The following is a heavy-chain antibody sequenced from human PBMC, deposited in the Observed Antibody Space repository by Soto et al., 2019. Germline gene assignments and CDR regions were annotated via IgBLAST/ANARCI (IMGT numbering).Heavy chain of an antibody. CDR2: ISYHGRDE. V-gene: IGHV3-30*03. CDR3: VIDHLMNTLTTAGF. CDR1: GFSLTNYG. D-gene: IGHD4-4*01. J-gene: IGHJ4*02. Sequence: QVQLVESGGGVVQPGGSLRLSCAASGFSLTNYGMHWVRQAPGKGLEWVAVISYHGRDEFYADSVKGRFTISRDSSKNALYLQMHSLRPDDTAVYYCVIDHLMNTLTTAGFWGQGTLVAVSS.